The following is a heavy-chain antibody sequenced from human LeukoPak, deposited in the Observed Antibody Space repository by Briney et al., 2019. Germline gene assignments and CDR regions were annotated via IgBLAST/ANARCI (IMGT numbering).Heavy chain of an antibody. Sequence: PGGSLRLSCAASGFTVSSNYMSWVRQAPGKGLEWVSVIYSGGSTHYADSVKGRFTISRDNSKNTLYLQMNSLRAEDTAVYYCARDNQNYDILTGYYYFDYWGQGTLVTVSS. D-gene: IGHD3-9*01. CDR1: GFTVSSNY. CDR2: IYSGGST. CDR3: ARDNQNYDILTGYYYFDY. V-gene: IGHV3-66*01. J-gene: IGHJ4*02.